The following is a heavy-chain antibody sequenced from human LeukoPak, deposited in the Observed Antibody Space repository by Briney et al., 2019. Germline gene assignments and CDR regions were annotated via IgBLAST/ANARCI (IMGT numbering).Heavy chain of an antibody. V-gene: IGHV3-23*01. J-gene: IGHJ4*02. CDR1: GFSFSNYA. Sequence: PGGSLRLSCAASGFSFSNYAMSWVRQAPGKGLEWVSTITGRGGSTYADSVRGRCTISRDNSKNTLYLQMNSLRVEDTAVYYCAKGSDYFWSAYQYHFDFWGQGTLVTVSS. CDR2: ITGRGGST. D-gene: IGHD3-3*01. CDR3: AKGSDYFWSAYQYHFDF.